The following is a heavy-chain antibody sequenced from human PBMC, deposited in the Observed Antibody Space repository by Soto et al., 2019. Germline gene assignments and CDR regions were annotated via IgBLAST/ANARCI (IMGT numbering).Heavy chain of an antibody. CDR3: ARQAVAGPYDDAFDI. CDR2: IDPSDSYT. CDR1: GYSFTSYW. D-gene: IGHD6-19*01. V-gene: IGHV5-10-1*01. J-gene: IGHJ3*02. Sequence: EVQLVQSGAEVKKPGESLRISCKGSGYSFTSYWISWVRQMPGKGLEWMGRIDPSDSYTNYSPSFQGHVTISADKSISTAYLQWSSLKASDTAMYYCARQAVAGPYDDAFDIWGQGTMVTVSS.